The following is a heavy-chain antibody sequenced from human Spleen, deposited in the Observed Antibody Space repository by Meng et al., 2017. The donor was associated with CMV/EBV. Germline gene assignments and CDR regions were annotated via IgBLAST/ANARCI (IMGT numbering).Heavy chain of an antibody. CDR2: IYYSGNT. J-gene: IGHJ4*02. Sequence: GSLRLSCTVSGDSISSSIYYWGWIRQPPAKGLEWIGSIYYSGNTHFNPSLKSRVTISVDTSKNQFSLKLSSVTAADTAVYYCARVITMVRGVTTLYFDYWGQGTLVTVSS. V-gene: IGHV4-39*07. D-gene: IGHD3-10*01. CDR1: GDSISSSIYY. CDR3: ARVITMVRGVTTLYFDY.